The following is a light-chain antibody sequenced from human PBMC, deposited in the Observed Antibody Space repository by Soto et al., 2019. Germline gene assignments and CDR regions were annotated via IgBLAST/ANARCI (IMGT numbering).Light chain of an antibody. CDR1: QSVSSN. Sequence: EIVKTQSPATLSVTPGERATLSCRASQSVSSNLAWYQQKPGQAPRLLIYDASTRATGIPARFSGSGSGTEFTLTISSLQSEDFAVYYCQQYNNWPPITFGQGTRLEIK. J-gene: IGKJ5*01. CDR2: DAS. V-gene: IGKV3-15*01. CDR3: QQYNNWPPIT.